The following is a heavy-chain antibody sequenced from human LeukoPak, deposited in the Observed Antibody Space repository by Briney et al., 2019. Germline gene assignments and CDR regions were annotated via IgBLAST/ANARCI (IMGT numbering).Heavy chain of an antibody. V-gene: IGHV3-73*01. J-gene: IGHJ6*02. CDR2: IRSKANSYAT. CDR1: GFTFSDHH. Sequence: GGSLRLSCAASGFTFSDHHMDWVRQAPGKGLEWIGRIRSKANSYATAYAASVKGRSTISRDDSKNTAYLQMNSLKTEDTAVYYCTSHPYGMDVWGQGTTVTVSS. CDR3: TSHPYGMDV.